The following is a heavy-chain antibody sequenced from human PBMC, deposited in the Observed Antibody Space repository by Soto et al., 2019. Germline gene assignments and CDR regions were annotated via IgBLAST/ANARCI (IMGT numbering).Heavy chain of an antibody. J-gene: IGHJ4*02. Sequence: EVQLLEAGGGLVHPGGSLRLSGADYGITFSSYAFSWVRQAAGKGLEWVSDISGSGNSTYYADSVKGRFSFSRDNSKNTVYLQMNSLRVEDTAVYYCAKTAVCAKEPFAFWGQGTLVTVSS. D-gene: IGHD2-8*01. CDR1: GITFSSYA. CDR3: AKTAVCAKEPFAF. V-gene: IGHV3-23*01. CDR2: ISGSGNST.